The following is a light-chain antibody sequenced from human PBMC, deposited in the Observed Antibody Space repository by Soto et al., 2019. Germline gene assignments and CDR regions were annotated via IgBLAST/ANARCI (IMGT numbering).Light chain of an antibody. Sequence: QSVLTQPASVSGSPGQSITISCTGTSSDVGAYGYVSWYQQHPGKAPKLMIYEVRYRPSGVSNRFSGSKSGNAASLTISGHQAEDEADYYCSSYTTSSTVVFGGGTKVTVL. CDR1: SSDVGAYGY. J-gene: IGLJ2*01. CDR3: SSYTTSSTVV. V-gene: IGLV2-14*01. CDR2: EVR.